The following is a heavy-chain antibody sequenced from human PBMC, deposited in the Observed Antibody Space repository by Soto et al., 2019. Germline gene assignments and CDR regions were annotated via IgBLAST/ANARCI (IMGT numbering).Heavy chain of an antibody. V-gene: IGHV4-39*01. CDR1: GGSISSSSYY. Sequence: QLQLQESGPGLVKPSETLSLTCTVSGGSISSSSYYWGWIRQPPGKGLEWIGSIYYSGSTYYNPSLKSRVTISVDTSKNQFSLKLSSVTAADTAVYYCARHTPGQWLSHNWFDPWGQGTLVTVSS. CDR3: ARHTPGQWLSHNWFDP. D-gene: IGHD6-19*01. CDR2: IYYSGST. J-gene: IGHJ5*02.